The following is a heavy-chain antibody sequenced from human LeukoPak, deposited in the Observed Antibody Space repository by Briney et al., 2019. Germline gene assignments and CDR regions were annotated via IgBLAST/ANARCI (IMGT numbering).Heavy chain of an antibody. J-gene: IGHJ3*02. CDR1: GGSISSGDYY. CDR2: IYYSGST. CDR3: ARMGDIVVVPAADTDPSHAFDI. V-gene: IGHV4-30-4*08. Sequence: SQTLSLTYTVSGGSISSGDYYWSWIRQPPGKGLEWIGYIYYSGSTYYNPSLKSRVTIPVDTSKNQFSLKLSSVTAADTAVYYCARMGDIVVVPAADTDPSHAFDIWGQGTMVTVSS. D-gene: IGHD2-2*01.